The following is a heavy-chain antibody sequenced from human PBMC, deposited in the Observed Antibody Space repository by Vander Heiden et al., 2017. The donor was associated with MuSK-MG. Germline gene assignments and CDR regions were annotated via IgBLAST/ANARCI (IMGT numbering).Heavy chain of an antibody. CDR1: GYSFTSYW. CDR2: IYPGDSDT. V-gene: IGHV5-51*01. J-gene: IGHJ2*01. CDR3: ARRNYDYGDYDWYFDL. Sequence: ISCKGSGYSFTSYWIGWVRQMPGKGLEWMGIIYPGDSDTRYSPSFQGQVTISADKSISTAYLQWSSLKASDTAMYYCARRNYDYGDYDWYFDLWGRGTLVTVSS. D-gene: IGHD4-17*01.